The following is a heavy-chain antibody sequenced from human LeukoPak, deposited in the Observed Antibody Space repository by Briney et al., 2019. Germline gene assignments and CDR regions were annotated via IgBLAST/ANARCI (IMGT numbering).Heavy chain of an antibody. D-gene: IGHD6-13*01. V-gene: IGHV3-30*03. Sequence: PGRSLRLSCAASGFTFSSYGMHWVRQAPGKGLEWVAVISYDGSNKYYADSVKGRFTISRDNSKNTLYLQMNSLRAEDTAVYYCARSAAGPPYYYYYMDVWGKGTTVTISS. CDR1: GFTFSSYG. J-gene: IGHJ6*03. CDR3: ARSAAGPPYYYYYMDV. CDR2: ISYDGSNK.